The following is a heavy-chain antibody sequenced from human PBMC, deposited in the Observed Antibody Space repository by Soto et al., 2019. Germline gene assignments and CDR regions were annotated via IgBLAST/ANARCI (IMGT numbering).Heavy chain of an antibody. D-gene: IGHD5-12*01. J-gene: IGHJ6*02. CDR1: GGTFSSYA. CDR2: IIPIFGTA. Sequence: ASVKVSCKASGGTFSSYAISWVRQAPGQGLEWMGGIIPIFGTANYAQKFQGRVTITADESTSTAYMELSSLRSEDTAVYYCARLEGGYSGYDLVGGVSDYYYYGMDVWGQGTTVTVSS. V-gene: IGHV1-69*13. CDR3: ARLEGGYSGYDLVGGVSDYYYYGMDV.